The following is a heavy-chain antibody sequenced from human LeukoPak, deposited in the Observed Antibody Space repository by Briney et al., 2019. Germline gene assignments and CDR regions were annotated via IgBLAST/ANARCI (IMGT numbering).Heavy chain of an antibody. CDR2: IYITGST. D-gene: IGHD3-22*01. Sequence: SETLSLTCTVSNGSVSPYYWSWIRQPAGQGLEWIGRIYITGSTTYSPSLKSRVTMSIDTSKNQFSLNLSSVTAADTAVYYCARGSRRHYDGSGYYFGEFDFWGQGILVTVSS. CDR1: NGSVSPYY. V-gene: IGHV4-4*07. J-gene: IGHJ4*02. CDR3: ARGSRRHYDGSGYYFGEFDF.